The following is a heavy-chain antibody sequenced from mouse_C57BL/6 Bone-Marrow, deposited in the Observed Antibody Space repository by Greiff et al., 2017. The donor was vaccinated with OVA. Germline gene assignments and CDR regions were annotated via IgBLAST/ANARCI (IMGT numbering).Heavy chain of an antibody. Sequence: VQLQQPGAELVKPGASVKLSCKASGYTFTSYWMHWVKQRPGRGLEWIGRIDPNSGGTKYNEKFKSKATLTVDKPSSTAYMQLSSLTSEDAAVYYGAREKGLRRYYFDYWGQGTTLTVSS. D-gene: IGHD2-4*01. CDR1: GYTFTSYW. CDR2: IDPNSGGT. CDR3: AREKGLRRYYFDY. V-gene: IGHV1-72*01. J-gene: IGHJ2*01.